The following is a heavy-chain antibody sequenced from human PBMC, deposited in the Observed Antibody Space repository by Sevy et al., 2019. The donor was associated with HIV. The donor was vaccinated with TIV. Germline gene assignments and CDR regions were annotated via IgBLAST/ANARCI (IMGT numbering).Heavy chain of an antibody. V-gene: IGHV3-23*01. J-gene: IGHJ6*02. CDR3: AKSYYDFLAADYGMDV. Sequence: GGSLRLSCAASGFTFSSYAMSWVRQAPGKGLEWVSAISGSGGSTYYADSVKGRFTISRDNSKNTLYLQMNSLSAEDTAVYYCAKSYYDFLAADYGMDVWGQGTTVTVSS. CDR2: ISGSGGST. CDR1: GFTFSSYA. D-gene: IGHD3-3*01.